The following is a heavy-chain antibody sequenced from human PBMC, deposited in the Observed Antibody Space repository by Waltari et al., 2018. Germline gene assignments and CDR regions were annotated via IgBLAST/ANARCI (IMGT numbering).Heavy chain of an antibody. V-gene: IGHV1-2*06. CDR1: GYTFTGYY. D-gene: IGHD3-16*01. Sequence: QVQLVQSGAEVKKPGASVKVSCKASGYTFTGYYMHWVRQAPGQGLEWMGRINPNSGGKKYAQKFQGRVTMTRDTSISTAYMELSRLRSDDTAVDYCARLPRVRGVYFDLWGRGTLVTVSS. CDR3: ARLPRVRGVYFDL. J-gene: IGHJ2*01. CDR2: INPNSGGK.